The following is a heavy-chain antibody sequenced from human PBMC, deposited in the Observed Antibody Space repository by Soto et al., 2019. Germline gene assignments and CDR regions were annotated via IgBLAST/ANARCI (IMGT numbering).Heavy chain of an antibody. CDR3: AAGGIVVVPAAIF. CDR1: GFTFTSSA. D-gene: IGHD2-2*01. V-gene: IGHV1-58*01. J-gene: IGHJ4*02. CDR2: IVVGSGNT. Sequence: QMQLVQSGPEVKKPGTSVKVSCKASGFTFTSSAVQWVRQARGQRLEWIGWIVVGSGNTNYAQKFQERVTITGDMSTSTAYMELSRLRSEDTAVYYCAAGGIVVVPAAIFWGQGTLVTVSS.